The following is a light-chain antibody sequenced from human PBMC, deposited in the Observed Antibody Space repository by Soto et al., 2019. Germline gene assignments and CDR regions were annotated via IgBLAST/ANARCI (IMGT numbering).Light chain of an antibody. CDR2: LGS. V-gene: IGKV2-28*01. J-gene: IGKJ5*01. CDR1: QSLLHSNGYNY. Sequence: DIVMTQSPLSLPVTPGEPASISCRSSQSLLHSNGYNYLDWYLQKPGQSPQLLIYLGSNRASGVPDRFSGSGSGTDFTLKISRVEAEDVGVYYCMQALQTSITFVQGTRLEIK. CDR3: MQALQTSIT.